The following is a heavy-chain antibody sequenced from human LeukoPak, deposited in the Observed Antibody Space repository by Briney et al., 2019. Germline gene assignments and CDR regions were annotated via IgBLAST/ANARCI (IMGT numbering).Heavy chain of an antibody. V-gene: IGHV4-4*07. CDR2: IYTSGST. Sequence: SETLSLTCTVSGGSISSYYWSWIRQPAGKGLEWIGRIYTSGSTNYNPSLKSRDTMSVDTSKNQFSLKLSSVTAADTAVYYCASVTLLEGYFDYWGQGTLVTVSS. D-gene: IGHD1-1*01. J-gene: IGHJ4*02. CDR1: GGSISSYY. CDR3: ASVTLLEGYFDY.